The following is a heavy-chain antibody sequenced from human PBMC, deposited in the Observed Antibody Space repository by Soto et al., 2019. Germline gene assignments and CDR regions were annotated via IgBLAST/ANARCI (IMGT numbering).Heavy chain of an antibody. V-gene: IGHV1-69*13. Sequence: SVKVSCKASAGTFSSYAISWVRQAPGQGLEWMGGIIPIFGTANYAQKFQGRVTIAADESTSTAYMELSSLRSEDTAVYYCARERSYSSGSVDHSGQGTLVTVSS. CDR2: IIPIFGTA. J-gene: IGHJ5*02. D-gene: IGHD6-19*01. CDR1: AGTFSSYA. CDR3: ARERSYSSGSVDH.